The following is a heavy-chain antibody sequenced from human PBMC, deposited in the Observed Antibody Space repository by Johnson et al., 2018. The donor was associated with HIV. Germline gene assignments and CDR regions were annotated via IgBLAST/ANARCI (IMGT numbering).Heavy chain of an antibody. J-gene: IGHJ3*02. CDR1: GFTFSSYA. D-gene: IGHD7-27*01. Sequence: QVQLVESGGGLVQPGGSLRLSCAASGFTFSSYAMHWVRQAPGKGLEWVAVISYDGSNKYYVDSVKGRFTISRDIAKNSVYLQMNSLRAEDTAVYYCARDRTWGKNAFDIWGQGTMVTVSS. V-gene: IGHV3-30-3*01. CDR2: ISYDGSNK. CDR3: ARDRTWGKNAFDI.